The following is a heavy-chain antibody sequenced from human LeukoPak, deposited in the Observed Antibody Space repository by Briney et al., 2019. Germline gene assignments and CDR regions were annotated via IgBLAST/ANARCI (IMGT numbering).Heavy chain of an antibody. CDR3: ARGDYSDYLDS. V-gene: IGHV4-59*01. Sequence: PSETLSLTCTVSGGSISSYYWSWIRQPPGKGLEWIGYIYYSGSTNYNPSLKSRVTISVDTSKNQFSLKLSSVTAADTAVYYCARGDYSDYLDSWGQGTLVTVSS. D-gene: IGHD4-11*01. CDR1: GGSISSYY. J-gene: IGHJ4*02. CDR2: IYYSGST.